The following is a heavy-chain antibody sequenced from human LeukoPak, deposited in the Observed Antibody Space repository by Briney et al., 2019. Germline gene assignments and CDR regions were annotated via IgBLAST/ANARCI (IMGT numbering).Heavy chain of an antibody. CDR2: IKQDGSEK. CDR3: ARVRGFYYFDY. V-gene: IGHV3-7*04. D-gene: IGHD3-3*01. CDR1: GFTFSSYW. Sequence: GGSLRLACAASGFTFSSYWMSWVRQAQGKGLEWVANIKQDGSEKYYVDSVKGRFTISRDNAKNSLYLQMNSLRAEDTAVYYCARVRGFYYFDYWGQGTLVTVSS. J-gene: IGHJ4*02.